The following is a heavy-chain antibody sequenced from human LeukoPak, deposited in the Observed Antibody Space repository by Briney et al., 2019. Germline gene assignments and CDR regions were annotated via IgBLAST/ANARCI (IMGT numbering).Heavy chain of an antibody. J-gene: IGHJ4*02. V-gene: IGHV4-34*01. CDR2: IHYSGST. CDR3: ASDRSGLSFCF. Sequence: SETLSLTCSVYGGSFSGYYWNWIRQPPGKGLEWIGSIHYSGSTYYNSSLKSRITISVDTSKNQFSLKLTSVTAADTAMYYCASDRSGLSFCFWGQGTLVTVSS. CDR1: GGSFSGYY. D-gene: IGHD3-22*01.